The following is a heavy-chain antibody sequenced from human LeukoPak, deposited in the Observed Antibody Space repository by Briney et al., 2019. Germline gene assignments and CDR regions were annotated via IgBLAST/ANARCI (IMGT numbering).Heavy chain of an antibody. D-gene: IGHD2-2*01. CDR3: ARGIRDIVVVPAANPFDY. J-gene: IGHJ4*02. Sequence: PSETLSLTFAVYGGSFSGYYWSWIRQPPGKGLERIGEINHSGSTNYNPSLKSRVTISVDTSKNQFSLKLSSVTAADTAVYYCARGIRDIVVVPAANPFDYWGQGTLVTVSS. V-gene: IGHV4-34*01. CDR2: INHSGST. CDR1: GGSFSGYY.